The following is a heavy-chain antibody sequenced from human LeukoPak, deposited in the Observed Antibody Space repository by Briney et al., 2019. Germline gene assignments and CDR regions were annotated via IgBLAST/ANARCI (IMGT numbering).Heavy chain of an antibody. CDR3: ARGHRGLDS. J-gene: IGHJ4*02. Sequence: GGSLRLSCAASGFTFSDHYMSWIRQAPGEGLEWVSYISHTGTTMYYADSVKGRFTLSRDNARNSLYLQMNSLRAEDTAVYYCARGHRGLDSWGQGTLVSVSS. D-gene: IGHD1-14*01. V-gene: IGHV3-11*04. CDR2: ISHTGTTM. CDR1: GFTFSDHY.